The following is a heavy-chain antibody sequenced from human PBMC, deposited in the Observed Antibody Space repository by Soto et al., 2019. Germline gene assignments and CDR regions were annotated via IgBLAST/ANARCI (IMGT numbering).Heavy chain of an antibody. J-gene: IGHJ5*02. CDR3: ALVLGWSSSGWPNNWFDP. CDR1: GYTFTSYD. Sequence: QVQLVQSGAEVKKPGASVKVSCKASGYTFTSYDINWVRQATGQGLEWMGWMNPNSGNTGYAQKFQGRVTMTRNTSIGTAYMELRSLRSEDTAVYYCALVLGWSSSGWPNNWFDPWGQGTLVTVSS. CDR2: MNPNSGNT. D-gene: IGHD6-19*01. V-gene: IGHV1-8*01.